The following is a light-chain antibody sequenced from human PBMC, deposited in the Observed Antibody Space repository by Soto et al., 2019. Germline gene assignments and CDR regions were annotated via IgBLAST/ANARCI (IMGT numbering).Light chain of an antibody. CDR1: SSDVGGYNY. V-gene: IGLV2-14*01. J-gene: IGLJ2*01. CDR3: SSYTSSSTLV. CDR2: EVS. Sequence: QSALTQPASVSGSPGQSITISYTGTSSDVGGYNYVSWYQQHPGKAPKLMIYEVSNRPSGVSNRFSGSKSGNTASLTISGLQAEDEADYYCSSYTSSSTLVLGGGTKLTVL.